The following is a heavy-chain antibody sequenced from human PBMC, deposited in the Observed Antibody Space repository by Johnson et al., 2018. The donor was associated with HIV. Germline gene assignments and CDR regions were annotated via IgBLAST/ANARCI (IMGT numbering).Heavy chain of an antibody. CDR3: ARDSSSGWYPHAFDI. D-gene: IGHD6-19*01. CDR2: ISSSGSTI. CDR1: GFTFSDYY. J-gene: IGHJ3*02. Sequence: QVQLVESGGGLVKPGGSLRLSCAASGFTFSDYYMTWIRQAPGKGLEWVSYISSSGSTIYYAASVGGRFTISRDNAKNSLHLQMNSLRAEDTAVYYCARDSSSGWYPHAFDIWGQGTMVTVSS. V-gene: IGHV3-11*04.